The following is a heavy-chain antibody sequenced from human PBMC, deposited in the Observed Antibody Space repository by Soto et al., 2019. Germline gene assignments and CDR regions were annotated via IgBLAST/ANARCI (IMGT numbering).Heavy chain of an antibody. CDR1: GFTFSSYA. D-gene: IGHD6-6*01. CDR3: AKTWAARVDYYYYGMDV. V-gene: IGHV3-23*01. J-gene: IGHJ6*02. Sequence: GGSLRLSCAASGFTFSSYAMSWVRQAPGKGLEWVSAISGGGGSTYYADSVKGRFTISRDNSKNTLYLQMNSLRAEDTAVYYCAKTWAARVDYYYYGMDVWGQGTTVTVSS. CDR2: ISGGGGST.